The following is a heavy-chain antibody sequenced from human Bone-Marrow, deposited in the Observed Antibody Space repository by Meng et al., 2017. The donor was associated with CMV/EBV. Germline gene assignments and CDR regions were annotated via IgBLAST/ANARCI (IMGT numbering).Heavy chain of an antibody. D-gene: IGHD6-6*01. CDR2: INPSGGST. CDR3: ARGPLPRSSWSYYYYGMDV. J-gene: IGHJ6*01. V-gene: IGHV1-46*01. Sequence: ASVKVSCKASGYTFTSYYMHWVRQAPGQGLEWMGIINPSGGSTSYAQKFQGRVTMTRDTSTSTVYMELSSLRSEDTAVYYCARGPLPRSSWSYYYYGMDVWGQGTTVTGYS. CDR1: GYTFTSYY.